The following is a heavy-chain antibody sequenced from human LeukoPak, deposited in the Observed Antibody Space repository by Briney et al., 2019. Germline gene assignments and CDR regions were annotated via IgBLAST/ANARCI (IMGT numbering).Heavy chain of an antibody. D-gene: IGHD3-9*01. V-gene: IGHV3-30-3*01. CDR3: ARDSGYYDILTQFDY. CDR2: ISYDGSNK. J-gene: IGHJ4*02. Sequence: PGGSLRLSCAASGFTFSSYAMHWVRQAPGKGLEWVAVISYDGSNKYYADSVKGRFTIPRDNSKNTLYLQMNSLRAEDTAVYYCARDSGYYDILTQFDYWGQGTLVTVSS. CDR1: GFTFSSYA.